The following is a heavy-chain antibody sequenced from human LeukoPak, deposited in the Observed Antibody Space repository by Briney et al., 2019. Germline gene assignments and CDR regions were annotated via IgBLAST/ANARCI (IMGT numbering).Heavy chain of an antibody. D-gene: IGHD2-2*01. Sequence: ASVKVSCKASGYTFTGYYMHWVRQAPGQGLEWMGWINPNSGGTNYAQKFQGRVTMTRDTSISTAYMELSRLRLDDTAVYYCARLNPPCSSTSCYGYGDYGTGLDPWGQGTLVTVSS. J-gene: IGHJ5*02. CDR2: INPNSGGT. CDR1: GYTFTGYY. V-gene: IGHV1-2*02. CDR3: ARLNPPCSSTSCYGYGDYGTGLDP.